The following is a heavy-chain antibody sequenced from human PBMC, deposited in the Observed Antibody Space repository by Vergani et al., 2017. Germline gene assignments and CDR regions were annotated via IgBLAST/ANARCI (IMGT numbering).Heavy chain of an antibody. CDR2: ISSSGSTI. D-gene: IGHD3-10*01. V-gene: IGHV3-48*03. CDR1: VFPFSSYE. Sequence: EVQLVESGGGLVQPGGSLRLSCAASVFPFSSYEMNWVRQAPGKGLEWVSYISSSGSTIYYADSVKGRFTISRDNAKNSLYLQMNSLRAEDTAVYYCAGGGTMVRGVLDYWGQGTLVTVSS. CDR3: AGGGTMVRGVLDY. J-gene: IGHJ4*02.